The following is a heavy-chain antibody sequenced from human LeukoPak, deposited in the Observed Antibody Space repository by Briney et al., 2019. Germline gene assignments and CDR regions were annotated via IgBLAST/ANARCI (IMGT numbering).Heavy chain of an antibody. CDR1: GFTFSSYS. CDR3: AREHSLSRYYYDSSGYKDAFDI. CDR2: ISSSSSYI. V-gene: IGHV3-21*01. Sequence: GGSLRLSCAASGFTFSSYSINWVRQAPGKGLEWVSSISSSSSYIYYADSVKGRFTISRDNAKNSLYLQMNSLRAEDTAVYYCAREHSLSRYYYDSSGYKDAFDIWGQGTMVTVSS. J-gene: IGHJ3*02. D-gene: IGHD3-22*01.